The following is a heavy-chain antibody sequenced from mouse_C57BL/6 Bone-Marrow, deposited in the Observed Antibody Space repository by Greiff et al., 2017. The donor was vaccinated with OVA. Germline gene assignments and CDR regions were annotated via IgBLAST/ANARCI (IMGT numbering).Heavy chain of an antibody. CDR1: GYSITSGYY. Sequence: ESGPGLVKPSQSLSLTCSVTGYSITSGYYWNWIRQFPGNKLEWMGYISYDGSNNYNPSLKNRISITRDTSKNQFFLKLNSVTTEDTATYYCAKLLTSRRGAMDYWGQGTSVTVSS. CDR3: AKLLTSRRGAMDY. D-gene: IGHD1-1*01. CDR2: ISYDGSN. J-gene: IGHJ4*01. V-gene: IGHV3-6*01.